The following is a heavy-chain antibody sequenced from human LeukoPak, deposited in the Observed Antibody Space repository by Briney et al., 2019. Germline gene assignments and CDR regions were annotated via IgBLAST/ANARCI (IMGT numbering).Heavy chain of an antibody. CDR3: GKTTVGYSSGQKPAWPVDY. Sequence: GGSLRLSCEASGFTFGSHAMYWVRQAPGKGREWVAGIFGSGGSPHYADPVKGRFTISRDNSRNTVYLQINSLRAEDTAVYYCGKTTVGYSSGQKPAWPVDYWGQGTLVTVSS. D-gene: IGHD5-18*01. CDR2: IFGSGGSP. CDR1: GFTFGSHA. J-gene: IGHJ4*02. V-gene: IGHV3-23*01.